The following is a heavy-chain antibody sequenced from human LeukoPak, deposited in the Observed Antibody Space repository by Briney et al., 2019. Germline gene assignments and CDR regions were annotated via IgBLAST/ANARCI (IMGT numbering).Heavy chain of an antibody. V-gene: IGHV4-39*01. CDR2: IYYSGST. D-gene: IGHD3-22*01. J-gene: IGHJ3*02. Sequence: PSETLSLTCTVSGGSISSSYYYWGWIRQPPGKGLEWIGSIYYSGSTYYNPSLKSRVTISVDTSKNQFSLKLSSVTAADTAVYYCASPYYYDSSGYYRSFDAFDIWGQGTMVTVSS. CDR3: ASPYYYDSSGYYRSFDAFDI. CDR1: GGSISSSYYY.